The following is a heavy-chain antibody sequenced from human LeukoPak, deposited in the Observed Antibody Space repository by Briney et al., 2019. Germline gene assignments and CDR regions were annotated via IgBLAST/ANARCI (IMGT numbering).Heavy chain of an antibody. J-gene: IGHJ3*01. CDR1: GGSISSYY. V-gene: IGHV4-59*08. CDR2: IYYTGST. Sequence: PSETLSLTCTVSGGSISSYYWSWIRQPPGKGLEWIGYIYYTGSTNYNPSLRSRVTISVDTSKNQFSLKLSSVTAADTAVYYCAKHRIAAALCAFDVWGQGTMVTVSS. CDR3: AKHRIAAALCAFDV. D-gene: IGHD6-13*01.